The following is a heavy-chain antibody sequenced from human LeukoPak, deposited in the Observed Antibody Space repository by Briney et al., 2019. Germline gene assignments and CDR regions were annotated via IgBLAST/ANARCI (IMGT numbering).Heavy chain of an antibody. CDR3: ATERLGDAWFDP. V-gene: IGHV1-3*01. D-gene: IGHD3-10*01. J-gene: IGHJ5*02. CDR2: INGANGGA. CDR1: GYTFSGKV. Sequence: GASVKVSCKASGYTFSGKVMHWVRQAPGQRLEWMGWINGANGGAKYSQRLQGRVTITRDTSANTVYMDLNSLRFEDTAVYYCATERLGDAWFDPWGQGTLVTVSS.